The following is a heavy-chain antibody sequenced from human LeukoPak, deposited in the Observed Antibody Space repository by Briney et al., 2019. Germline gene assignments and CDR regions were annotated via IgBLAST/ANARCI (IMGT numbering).Heavy chain of an antibody. D-gene: IGHD1-20*01. J-gene: IGHJ1*01. CDR2: ISPNSGGT. CDR3: ARLDITGTPADFQH. V-gene: IGHV1-2*04. Sequence: AASVKVSCKASGYTFTGYYMHWVRQAPGQGLEWMGWISPNSGGTNYAQKFQGWVTMTRDTSISTAYMELSRLRSDDTAVYYCARLDITGTPADFQHWGQGTLVTVSS. CDR1: GYTFTGYY.